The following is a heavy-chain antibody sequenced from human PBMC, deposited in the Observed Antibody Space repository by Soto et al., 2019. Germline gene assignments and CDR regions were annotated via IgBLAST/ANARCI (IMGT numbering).Heavy chain of an antibody. V-gene: IGHV1-69*13. CDR2: IIPIFGTA. Sequence: SVKVSCKASGGTFSSYAISWVRQAPGQGLEWMGGIIPIFGTANYAQKFQGRVTITADESTSTAYMELSSLRSEDTAVYYCASHLSEYGDYVPFDYWGQGTLVTVS. D-gene: IGHD4-17*01. J-gene: IGHJ4*02. CDR1: GGTFSSYA. CDR3: ASHLSEYGDYVPFDY.